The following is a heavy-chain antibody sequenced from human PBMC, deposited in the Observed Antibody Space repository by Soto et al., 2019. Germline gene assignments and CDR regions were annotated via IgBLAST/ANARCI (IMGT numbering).Heavy chain of an antibody. CDR2: IIPIFGTA. CDR1: GGTFSSYA. J-gene: IGHJ6*02. Sequence: SVKVSCKASGGTFSSYAISWVRQAPGQGREWMGGIIPIFGTANYAQKFQGRFTISRDNSKNTLYLQMNSLRAEDTAVYYCASPLARYGMDVWGQGTTVT. CDR3: ASPLARYGMDV. D-gene: IGHD3-3*02. V-gene: IGHV1-69*05.